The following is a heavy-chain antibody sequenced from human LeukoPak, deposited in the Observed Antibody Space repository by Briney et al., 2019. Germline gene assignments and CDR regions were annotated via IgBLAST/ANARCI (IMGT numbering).Heavy chain of an antibody. J-gene: IGHJ4*02. V-gene: IGHV1-69*04. D-gene: IGHD2-2*02. CDR2: IIPILGIA. Sequence: GSSVKVSCKASGGTFSSYAISWVRQAPGHGLEWMGRIIPILGIANYAHKFHGGVTITADKSTSTPYMELSSLRSDDTPVYYCARDPLSDCTATTCYTVYVYWGQGTLVTVSS. CDR3: ARDPLSDCTATTCYTVYVY. CDR1: GGTFSSYA.